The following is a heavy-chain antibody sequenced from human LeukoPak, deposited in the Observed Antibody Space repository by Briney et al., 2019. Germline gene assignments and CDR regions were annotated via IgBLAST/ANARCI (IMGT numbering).Heavy chain of an antibody. CDR1: GGSISSSSYY. D-gene: IGHD2-15*01. J-gene: IGHJ4*02. V-gene: IGHV4-39*07. CDR2: IYYSGST. Sequence: SETLSLTCTVSGGSISSSSYYWGWIRQPPGKGLEWIGSIYYSGSTYYNPSLKSRVTISVDTSKNQFSLKLTSVTAAGTALYYCARTKLYCSGGSCYSSLDYWGQGTLVTVSS. CDR3: ARTKLYCSGGSCYSSLDY.